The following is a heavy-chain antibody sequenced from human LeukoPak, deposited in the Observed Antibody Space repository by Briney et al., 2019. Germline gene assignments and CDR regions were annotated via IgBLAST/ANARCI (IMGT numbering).Heavy chain of an antibody. CDR2: IHSDGSST. Sequence: GGSLRLSCAASEFTFSSYWMHWVRQAPGKGLVWVSRIHSDGSSTSYADSVKGRFTISRDNAKNTLYLQMNSLRAEDTAVYYCARGFTIFGVVNDAFDIWGQGTMVTVSS. J-gene: IGHJ3*02. CDR3: ARGFTIFGVVNDAFDI. CDR1: EFTFSSYW. D-gene: IGHD3-3*01. V-gene: IGHV3-74*01.